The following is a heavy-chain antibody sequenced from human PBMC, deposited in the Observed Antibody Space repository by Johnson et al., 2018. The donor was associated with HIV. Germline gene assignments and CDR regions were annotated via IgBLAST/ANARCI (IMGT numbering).Heavy chain of an antibody. CDR1: GFTFDDYA. V-gene: IGHV3-9*01. CDR2: ISWNSGSI. CDR3: ARDGPWLQSQRDAFDV. D-gene: IGHD5-24*01. Sequence: VQLVESGGGVVRPGGSLRLSCAASGFTFDDYAMHWVRQAPGKGLEWVSGISWNSGSIGYADSVKGRFTISRDNAKNSLYLQMNSLRAEDTAVYYCARDGPWLQSQRDAFDVWGRGTMVTVSS. J-gene: IGHJ3*01.